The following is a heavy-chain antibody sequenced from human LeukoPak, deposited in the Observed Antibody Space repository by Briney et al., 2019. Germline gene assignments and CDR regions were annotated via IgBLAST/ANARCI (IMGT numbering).Heavy chain of an antibody. D-gene: IGHD2-15*01. Sequence: SETLSLTCTVSGGSISSGGSYWSWIRQHPGKGLEWIGYIYYSGSTYYNPSLKSRVTISVDTSKNQFSLKLSSVTAADTAVYYCASHCSGGSCSDWGQGTMVTVSS. J-gene: IGHJ3*01. V-gene: IGHV4-31*03. CDR2: IYYSGST. CDR1: GGSISSGGSY. CDR3: ASHCSGGSCSD.